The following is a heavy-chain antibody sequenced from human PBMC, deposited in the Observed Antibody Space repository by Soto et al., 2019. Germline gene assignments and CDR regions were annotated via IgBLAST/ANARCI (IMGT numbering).Heavy chain of an antibody. V-gene: IGHV3-33*06. J-gene: IGHJ4*02. CDR2: IWYDGSNK. CDR1: GFTFSNYA. D-gene: IGHD3-3*01. CDR3: AKAGGDFWSGSLYYFDY. Sequence: QVQLVESGGGVVQPGRSLRLSCAASGFTFSNYAMHWVRQAPGKGLEWLAVIWYDGSNKYYVDSVKGRFTISRDNSKNTLYLQMNSLRAEDTAVYYCAKAGGDFWSGSLYYFDYWGQGTLVTVSS.